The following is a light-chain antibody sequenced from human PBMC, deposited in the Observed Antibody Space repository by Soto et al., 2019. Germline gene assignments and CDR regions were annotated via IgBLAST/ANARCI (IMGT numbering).Light chain of an antibody. CDR2: AAS. Sequence: EIVLTQSPGTVSLSPGERATLSCRASQSVTNSYLAWYQQKPGQAPRLLIYAASSRATGIPDRFSGSGSGTDFTLTISRLEPEDFAVYYCQQYVTPPPYTFGQGTKLEIK. V-gene: IGKV3-20*01. J-gene: IGKJ2*01. CDR3: QQYVTPPPYT. CDR1: QSVTNSY.